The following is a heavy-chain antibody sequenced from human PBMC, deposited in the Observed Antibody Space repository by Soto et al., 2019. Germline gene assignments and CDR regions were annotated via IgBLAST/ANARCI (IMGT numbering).Heavy chain of an antibody. CDR3: ARGDGDYVVYYFDY. CDR2: ISSSSSYI. J-gene: IGHJ4*02. CDR1: GFTFSSYS. Sequence: EVQLVESGGGLGKPGGSLRLSCAASGFTFSSYSMNWVRQAPGKGLEWVSSISSSSSYIYYADSVKGRFPISRDNAKNSLYLQMNSLRAEDTAVYYCARGDGDYVVYYFDYWGQGTLVTVSS. D-gene: IGHD4-17*01. V-gene: IGHV3-21*01.